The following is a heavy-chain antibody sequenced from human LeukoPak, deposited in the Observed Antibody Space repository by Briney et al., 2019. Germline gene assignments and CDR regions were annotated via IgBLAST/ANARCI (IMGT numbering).Heavy chain of an antibody. CDR2: INHSGTT. CDR3: ASHYSDSSYYYYGLDV. CDR1: GGSFTGYY. D-gene: IGHD4-11*01. Sequence: PSETLSLTCDIYGGSFTGYYWSWIRQPPGKGLEWIGEINHSGTTNYNPSLKSRVTISVDTSKNQFSLRLSSVTAADTAVYYCASHYSDSSYYYYGLDVWGQGTTVTVSS. J-gene: IGHJ6*02. V-gene: IGHV4-34*01.